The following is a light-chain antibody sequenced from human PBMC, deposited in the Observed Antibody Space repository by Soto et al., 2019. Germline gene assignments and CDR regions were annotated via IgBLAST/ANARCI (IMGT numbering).Light chain of an antibody. Sequence: IQLTQSPSSLSASVGDRVTITCRASPGISSYLAWYLQKPGKAPRLLIYAASTLQSGVPSRFSGSGSGTDFTLTISSLQPEDFAVYYCQQYGSSLFTFGPGTKVDIK. CDR1: PGISSY. CDR3: QQYGSSLFT. CDR2: AAS. V-gene: IGKV1-9*01. J-gene: IGKJ3*01.